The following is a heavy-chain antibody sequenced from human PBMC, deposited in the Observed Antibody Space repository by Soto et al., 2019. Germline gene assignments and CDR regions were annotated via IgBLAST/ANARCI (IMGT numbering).Heavy chain of an antibody. D-gene: IGHD6-19*01. V-gene: IGHV3-23*01. CDR3: ARRSSGWYFDY. Sequence: EVQLLESGGGLVQPGGSLRLSCAASGFSFSSYAMNWVRQPPGKGLEWVSVISGSGDSTYYAHSVKGRFTISRDNSKNTLYLQMISLRAEDTAVYYCARRSSGWYFDYWGQGTLVIVSS. J-gene: IGHJ4*02. CDR1: GFSFSSYA. CDR2: ISGSGDST.